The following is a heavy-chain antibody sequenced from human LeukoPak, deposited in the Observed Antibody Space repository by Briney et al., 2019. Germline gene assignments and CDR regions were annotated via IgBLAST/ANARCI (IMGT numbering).Heavy chain of an antibody. CDR2: INTNTGNP. J-gene: IGHJ6*02. V-gene: IGHV7-4-1*02. CDR3: ARGHLLWFGRWTNQNMDV. Sequence: AASVKVSCKASGYTFTSYLMHWVRQAPGQGLEWMGWINTNTGNPTYAQGFTGRFVFSLDTSVSTAYLQISSLKAEDTAVYYCARGHLLWFGRWTNQNMDVWGQGTTVTVSS. D-gene: IGHD3-10*01. CDR1: GYTFTSYL.